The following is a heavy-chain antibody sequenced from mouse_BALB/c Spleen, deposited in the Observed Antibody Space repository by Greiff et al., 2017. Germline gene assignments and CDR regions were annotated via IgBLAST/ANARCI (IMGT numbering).Heavy chain of an antibody. CDR2: ISSGGSYT. J-gene: IGHJ3*01. CDR1: GFTFSSYA. Sequence: EVQLVESGGGLVKPGGSLKLSCAASGFTFSSYAMSWVRQTPEKRLEWVATISSGGSYTYYPDSVKGRFTISRDNAKNTLYLQMSSLRSEDTAMYYCARDYGNPAWFAYWGQGTLVTVSA. D-gene: IGHD2-1*01. V-gene: IGHV5-9-3*01. CDR3: ARDYGNPAWFAY.